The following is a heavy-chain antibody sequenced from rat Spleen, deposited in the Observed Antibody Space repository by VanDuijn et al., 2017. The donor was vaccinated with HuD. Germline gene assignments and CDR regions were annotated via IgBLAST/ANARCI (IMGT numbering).Heavy chain of an antibody. Sequence: QVQLKESGPGLVQPSQTLSLTCTVSGLSLTSHHVSWVRRPPGKGLEWMGVVWGNGNTNYNSALKSRLSISRDTSKSQVFLKMNNLQTEDTAMYFCASGIAAFDYWGQGVMVTVSS. J-gene: IGHJ2*01. CDR1: GLSLTSHH. V-gene: IGHV2S61*01. D-gene: IGHD1-2*01. CDR3: ASGIAAFDY. CDR2: VWGNGNT.